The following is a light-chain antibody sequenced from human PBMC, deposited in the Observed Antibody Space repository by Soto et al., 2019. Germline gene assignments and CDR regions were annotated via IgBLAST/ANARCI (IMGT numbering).Light chain of an antibody. CDR2: DVV. J-gene: IGKJ1*01. CDR1: YTIYTW. CDR3: QQYSTYPWT. V-gene: IGKV1-5*01. Sequence: DIQLTQSASTLSASVGDIVTITCRASYTIYTWLAWYQQKPGKPPQRLIYDVVSLQSGVPSRFSGSGSGTPFTLATNGLQHEDLATYYCQQYSTYPWTFGQGTKV.